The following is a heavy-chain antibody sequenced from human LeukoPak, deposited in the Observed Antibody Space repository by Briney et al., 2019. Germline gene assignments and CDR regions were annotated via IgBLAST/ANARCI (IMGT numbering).Heavy chain of an antibody. CDR1: GYSFTSYG. D-gene: IGHD3-22*01. Sequence: GASVKVSCRASGYSFTSYGFSWIRQAPGQGLEWMGWISNYNGNINYAQKFQGRVTMTTDTSTSTAYMELRSLRSDDTAVYYCARDSYYDSSGYSSFDYWGQGTLVTVSS. J-gene: IGHJ4*02. CDR3: ARDSYYDSSGYSSFDY. CDR2: ISNYNGNI. V-gene: IGHV1-18*01.